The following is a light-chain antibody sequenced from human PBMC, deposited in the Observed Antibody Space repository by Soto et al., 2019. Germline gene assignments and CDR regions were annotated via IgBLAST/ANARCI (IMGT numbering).Light chain of an antibody. J-gene: IGKJ1*01. Sequence: DIQMTQSPSSLSASVGDRVTITCRASQGISNDVGGYQQRPGNAPKRLIYAASTLQSGVPPHFSGSGFGTVFTLTISGLQAEDSATYYCLQYHSFPRTFGRGTNVEVK. CDR2: AAS. CDR1: QGISND. CDR3: LQYHSFPRT. V-gene: IGKV1-17*01.